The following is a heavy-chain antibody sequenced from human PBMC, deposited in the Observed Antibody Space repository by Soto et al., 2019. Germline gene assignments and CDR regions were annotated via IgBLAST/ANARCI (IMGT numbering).Heavy chain of an antibody. V-gene: IGHV3-48*01. J-gene: IGHJ4*02. Sequence: EVQVVESGGGLVQPGGSLRLSCAASGFTFSTHSMNWVRQAPGKGLEWISYITSSSGTMYADSVKGRFTISRDNAKNSLYLQMNSLRAEDTAVYFCVGEVGFQLIYWGQGTPGHRLL. CDR1: GFTFSTHS. CDR2: ITSSSGT. CDR3: VGEVGFQLIY. D-gene: IGHD2-2*01.